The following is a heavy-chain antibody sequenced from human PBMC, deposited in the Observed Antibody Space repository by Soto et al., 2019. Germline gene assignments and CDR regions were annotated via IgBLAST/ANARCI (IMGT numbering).Heavy chain of an antibody. CDR2: IFNSGTT. V-gene: IGHV4-31*11. J-gene: IGHJ4*02. CDR3: ALALGPTTGLDY. CDR1: GASTVSHYH. Sequence: SETLSLTCAVSGASTVSHYHWTWIRQPPGKGLEWMGYIFNSGTTFYNPSLTSRLSISMDTSGNHFSLELRSVTAADTAVYYCALALGPTTGLDYWGQGTLVTVSS. D-gene: IGHD1-26*01.